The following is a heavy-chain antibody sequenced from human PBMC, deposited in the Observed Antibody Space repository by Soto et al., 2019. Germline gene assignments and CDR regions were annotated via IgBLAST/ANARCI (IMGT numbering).Heavy chain of an antibody. CDR2: INPNSGGT. CDR1: GYTFTGYY. J-gene: IGHJ5*02. CDR3: ARAEKEGQLDLNWFDP. Sequence: QVQLVQSGAEVKKPGASVKVSCKASGYTFTGYYMHWVRQAPGQGLEWMGWINPNSGGTNYAQKFQGGVTMTRETSISTAYMELSRLRSDDTAVYYCARAEKEGQLDLNWFDPWGQGTLVTVSS. V-gene: IGHV1-2*02. D-gene: IGHD6-6*01.